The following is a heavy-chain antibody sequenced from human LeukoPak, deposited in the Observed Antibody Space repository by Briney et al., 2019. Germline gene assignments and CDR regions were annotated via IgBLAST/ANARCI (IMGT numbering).Heavy chain of an antibody. J-gene: IGHJ4*02. D-gene: IGHD3-3*01. V-gene: IGHV1-18*01. CDR1: GYTFIIYG. CDR2: ISAYNGNT. Sequence: ASVKVSCKASGYTFIIYGISWVRQAPGQGLEWMGWISAYNGNTNYAQKLQGRVTMTTDISTSTAYMELRNLRSDDTAVYYCAREDFFWSGYYQSFEYWGQGTPVTVSS. CDR3: AREDFFWSGYYQSFEY.